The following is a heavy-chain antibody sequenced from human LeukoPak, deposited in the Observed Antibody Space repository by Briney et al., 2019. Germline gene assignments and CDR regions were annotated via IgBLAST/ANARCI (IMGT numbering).Heavy chain of an antibody. Sequence: GGSLRLSCAASGFTFSSYWMSWGRQAPGKGLEWVANIKQDGSETYYVDSVKSRFTISRDNAKNSLYLQMNSLRAEDTAVYYCARRRCSNISCFLDYWGQGTLVTVSS. CDR1: GFTFSSYW. CDR3: ARRRCSNISCFLDY. D-gene: IGHD2-2*01. J-gene: IGHJ4*02. V-gene: IGHV3-7*01. CDR2: IKQDGSET.